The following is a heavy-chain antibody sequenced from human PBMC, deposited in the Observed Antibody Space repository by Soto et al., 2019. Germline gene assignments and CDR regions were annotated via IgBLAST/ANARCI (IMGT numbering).Heavy chain of an antibody. CDR3: ARASKGADYYYYGMDV. J-gene: IGHJ6*02. Sequence: ASVKVSCKASGYTFTSYDINWVRQATGQGLEWMGWMNPNSGNTGYAQKFQGRVTMTRNTSISTAYMELSSLRSEDTAVYYCARASKGADYYYYGMDVWGQGTTVTAP. V-gene: IGHV1-8*01. CDR2: MNPNSGNT. CDR1: GYTFTSYD.